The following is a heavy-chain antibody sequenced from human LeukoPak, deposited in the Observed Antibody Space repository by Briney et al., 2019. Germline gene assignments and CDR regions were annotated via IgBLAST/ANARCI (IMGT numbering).Heavy chain of an antibody. V-gene: IGHV1-2*02. J-gene: IGHJ5*02. CDR1: GYTFTGYY. CDR3: ARRVSSGYEGWFDP. CDR2: INPNTGGT. D-gene: IGHD5-12*01. Sequence: GASVKVSCKASGYTFTGYYMHWVRQAPGQGLEWMGWINPNTGGTNYAQKFQGRVTMTRDTSISTAYMELSRLRSDDTAVYYCARRVSSGYEGWFDPWGQGTLVTVSS.